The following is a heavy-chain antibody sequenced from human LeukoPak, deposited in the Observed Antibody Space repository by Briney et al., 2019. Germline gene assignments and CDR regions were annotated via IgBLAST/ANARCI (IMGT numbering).Heavy chain of an antibody. CDR2: INPTGGST. J-gene: IGHJ4*02. D-gene: IGHD2-8*02. CDR3: ARDHSTGGN. V-gene: IGHV1-46*01. CDR1: GYTFSSFY. Sequence: ASVTVSCKASGYTFSSFYMHWVRQAPGQGLEWMGIINPTGGSTSYAQRFQGRVTMTTGTSTSTVYMELSSLRSEDTAVYYCARDHSTGGNWGQGTLVTVSS.